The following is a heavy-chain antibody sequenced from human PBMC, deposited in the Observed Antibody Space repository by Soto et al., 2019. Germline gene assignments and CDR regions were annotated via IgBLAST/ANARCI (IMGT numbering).Heavy chain of an antibody. Sequence: QVQLVQSGAEVKKPGSSVKVSCKASGGTFSSYAISWVRQAPGQGLEWMGGIIPIFGTANYAHKFQGRITSTADKSTNTAYMQLNSLRSEDTAVNYCARVPADPNDFSSGYTSRSGWFDRWGQGTLVPVSS. CDR2: IIPIFGTA. J-gene: IGHJ5*02. CDR1: GGTFSSYA. D-gene: IGHD3-3*01. CDR3: ARVPADPNDFSSGYTSRSGWFDR. V-gene: IGHV1-69*06.